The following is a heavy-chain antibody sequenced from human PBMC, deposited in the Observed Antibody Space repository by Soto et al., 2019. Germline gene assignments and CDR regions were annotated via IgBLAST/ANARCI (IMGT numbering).Heavy chain of an antibody. CDR1: GYTFTSYA. J-gene: IGHJ6*02. CDR2: INAGNGNT. Sequence: ASVKVSCKASGYTFTSYAMHWVRQAPGQRLEWMGWINAGNGNTKYSQKLQGRVTITRDTSASTAYMELSSLRSEDTAVYYCASEEGIAVAGYYYYGMDVWGQGTTVTVSS. V-gene: IGHV1-3*01. CDR3: ASEEGIAVAGYYYYGMDV. D-gene: IGHD6-19*01.